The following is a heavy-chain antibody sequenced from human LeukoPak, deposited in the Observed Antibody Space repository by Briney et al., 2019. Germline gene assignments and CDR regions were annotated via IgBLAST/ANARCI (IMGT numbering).Heavy chain of an antibody. CDR3: ARGGYYDSSGYYFAPFLNWFDP. CDR2: MNPNSGNT. D-gene: IGHD3-22*01. CDR1: GYTFTSYD. Sequence: ASVKVSCKASGYTFTSYDIKRVRQATGQGLEWMGWMNPNSGNTGYAQKFQGRVTMTRNTSISTAYMELSSLRSEDTAVYYCARGGYYDSSGYYFAPFLNWFDPWGQGTLVTVSS. J-gene: IGHJ5*02. V-gene: IGHV1-8*01.